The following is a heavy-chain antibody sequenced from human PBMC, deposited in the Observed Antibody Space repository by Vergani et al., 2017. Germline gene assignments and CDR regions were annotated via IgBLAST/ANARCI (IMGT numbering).Heavy chain of an antibody. CDR2: IIPILGIA. D-gene: IGHD3-10*01. J-gene: IGHJ6*02. V-gene: IGHV1-69*02. Sequence: QVQLVQSGAEVKKPGSSVKVSCKASGGTFSSYTISWVRPAPGQGLEWMGRIIPILGIANYGQKLQGRVTITADKSTSTAYMELRSLRSEDTAVYYCAVGSGGYGSGGYYYDGMDVWGQGTTVTVSS. CDR3: AVGSGGYGSGGYYYDGMDV. CDR1: GGTFSSYT.